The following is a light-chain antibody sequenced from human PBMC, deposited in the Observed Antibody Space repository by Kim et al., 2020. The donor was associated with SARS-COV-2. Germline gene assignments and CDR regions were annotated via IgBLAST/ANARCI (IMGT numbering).Light chain of an antibody. CDR2: GAS. J-gene: IGKJ2*01. V-gene: IGKV3-15*01. CDR1: QSVRTN. CDR3: QQYNDWPPRYT. Sequence: EIVMTQSPATLSVSPGERATLSCRAGQSVRTNLAWFQQKPGQAPRLLIYGASTRATGVPGRFSGSGSGTEFTLTISTLQSEDFAIYYCQQYNDWPPRYTFGQGTKLEI.